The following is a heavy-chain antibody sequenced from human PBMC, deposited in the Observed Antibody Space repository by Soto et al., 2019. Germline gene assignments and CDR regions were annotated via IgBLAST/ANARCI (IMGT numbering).Heavy chain of an antibody. V-gene: IGHV3-11*01. Sequence: QVQLVESGGGLVQPGGSLRLSCAASGFTFSDYYMSWIRQAPGKGLEWVSYISSSGSIIYYADSVKGRFTISRANAKNSLYLQMNSLRAEATAVYYCARDRNYYDSSGYYYGGARWFEPWGQGTLVTVSS. CDR2: ISSSGSII. CDR3: ARDRNYYDSSGYYYGGARWFEP. CDR1: GFTFSDYY. J-gene: IGHJ5*02. D-gene: IGHD3-22*01.